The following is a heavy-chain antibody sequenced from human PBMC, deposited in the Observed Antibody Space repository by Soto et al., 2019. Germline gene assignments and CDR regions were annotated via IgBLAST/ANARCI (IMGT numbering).Heavy chain of an antibody. CDR1: GYPFTSNE. D-gene: IGHD5-18*01. V-gene: IGHV1-8*01. CDR3: VRGQYGGSSYGRLYFDC. Sequence: ASMKVPCKTSGYPFTSNEINWVRQATGQGLEWMGWMNPKSGNTNLAQNFQGRLTMTRNTSTSTAYMELSSLKTDDTAVYYCVRGQYGGSSYGRLYFDCWGQGTLVTVSS. J-gene: IGHJ4*02. CDR2: MNPKSGNT.